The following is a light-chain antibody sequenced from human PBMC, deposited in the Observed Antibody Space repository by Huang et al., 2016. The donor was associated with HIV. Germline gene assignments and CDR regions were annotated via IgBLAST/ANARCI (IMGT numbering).Light chain of an antibody. Sequence: DVQMTQSPSSLSASVGDSVTITCRASQNINNYLNLYQQRPGKAPRLLIYGATNLESGVPSRFSGGGSATDFTLTITALQPEDFAIYYCQQSSRPTWTFGQGTKVEFK. CDR1: QNINNY. J-gene: IGKJ1*01. V-gene: IGKV1-39*01. CDR2: GAT. CDR3: QQSSRPTWT.